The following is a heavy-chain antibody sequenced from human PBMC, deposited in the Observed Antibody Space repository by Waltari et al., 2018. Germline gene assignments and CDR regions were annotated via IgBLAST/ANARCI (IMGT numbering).Heavy chain of an antibody. Sequence: QLQLQESGPGLVKPSETLALTCAVSGYSITSAYYWGWIRQPPGKGLEWIGSIYHNGLTYYTPSLKSRIKISIDTSRNHFSLNLNSVSAADTALYYCARHPGGTSGERAFDIWGQGT. CDR1: GYSITSAYY. CDR2: IYHNGLT. V-gene: IGHV4-38-2*01. CDR3: ARHPGGTSGERAFDI. D-gene: IGHD3-10*01. J-gene: IGHJ3*02.